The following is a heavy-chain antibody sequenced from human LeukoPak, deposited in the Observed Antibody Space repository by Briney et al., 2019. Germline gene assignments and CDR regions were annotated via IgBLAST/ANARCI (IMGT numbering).Heavy chain of an antibody. J-gene: IGHJ4*02. D-gene: IGHD5-12*01. V-gene: IGHV3-23*01. CDR3: AKVRYTGYVPFDY. Sequence: GGSLRLSCAASGFTFSSYAMTWVRQAPGKGLEWVSSVSGSGVGTYYADSVKGRFTLSRDHSKNTLYLQMNSLRTEDMSLNFCAKVRYTGYVPFDYWGQGALVTVSS. CDR1: GFTFSSYA. CDR2: VSGSGVGT.